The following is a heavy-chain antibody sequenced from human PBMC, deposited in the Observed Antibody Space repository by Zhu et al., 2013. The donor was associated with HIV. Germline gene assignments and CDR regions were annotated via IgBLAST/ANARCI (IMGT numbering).Heavy chain of an antibody. Sequence: VQLVQSGAEVKKPGASVKVSCKASGYTFTSYYMHWVRQAPGQGLEWMGIINPSGGSTSYAQKFQGRVTMTRDTSTSTVYMELSSLRSEDTAVYYCARGAQTLFTTGPFDYWGQGTLVTVSS. J-gene: IGHJ4*02. CDR3: ARGAQTLFTTGPFDY. D-gene: IGHD1-1*01. V-gene: IGHV1-46*01. CDR1: GYTFTSYY. CDR2: INPSGGST.